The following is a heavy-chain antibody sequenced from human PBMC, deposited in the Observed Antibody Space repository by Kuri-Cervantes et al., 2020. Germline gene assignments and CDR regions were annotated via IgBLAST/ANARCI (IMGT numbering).Heavy chain of an antibody. D-gene: IGHD6-19*01. CDR2: ISYDGSNK. V-gene: IGHV3-30-3*01. Sequence: LSLTCAASGFTFSSYAMHWVRQAPGKGLEWVAVISYDGSNKYYADSVKGRFTISRDNSKNTLYLQMNSLRAEDTAVYYCARGIAVAPSGMDVWGQGTTVTVSS. CDR1: GFTFSSYA. J-gene: IGHJ6*02. CDR3: ARGIAVAPSGMDV.